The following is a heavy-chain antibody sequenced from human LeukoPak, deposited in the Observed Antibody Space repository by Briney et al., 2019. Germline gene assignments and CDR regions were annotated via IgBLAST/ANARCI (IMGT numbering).Heavy chain of an antibody. CDR1: GGSISSYY. Sequence: SETLSLTCTASGGSISSYYWSWIRQPPGKGLEWIGYIYYSGSTNYNPSLKSRVTISVDTSKNQFSLKLSSVTAADTAVYYCARHLAYYDILTGYYSGGTFDYWGQGTLVTVSS. CDR3: ARHLAYYDILTGYYSGGTFDY. V-gene: IGHV4-59*08. J-gene: IGHJ4*02. CDR2: IYYSGST. D-gene: IGHD3-9*01.